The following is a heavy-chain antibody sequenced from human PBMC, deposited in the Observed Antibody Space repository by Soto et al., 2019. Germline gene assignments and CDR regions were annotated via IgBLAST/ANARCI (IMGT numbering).Heavy chain of an antibody. CDR3: ARHRDGNNRLSYSAMDV. Sequence: SETLSLFCSVTGASITSSGYYWDWFRQPPGKGLEWIASISYSGTTYYNPSLKSRLAISVDTSMNEFSLKLGSVTAADTAVYSCARHRDGNNRLSYSAMDVWGQGTTVTVSS. D-gene: IGHD3-16*02. J-gene: IGHJ6*02. CDR2: ISYSGTT. CDR1: GASITSSGYY. V-gene: IGHV4-39*01.